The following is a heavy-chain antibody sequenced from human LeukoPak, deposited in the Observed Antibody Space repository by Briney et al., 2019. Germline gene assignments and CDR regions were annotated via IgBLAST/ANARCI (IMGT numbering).Heavy chain of an antibody. Sequence: ASVKVSCKASGYTFTGYYMHCVRQAPGQGLEWMGWINPNSGGTDYAQKFQGRVTMTRDTSISTAYMELSRLTSDDTAVYYCARGGLVIAAAANNWFDPWGQGTLVTVSS. CDR2: INPNSGGT. CDR1: GYTFTGYY. J-gene: IGHJ5*02. V-gene: IGHV1-2*02. D-gene: IGHD6-13*01. CDR3: ARGGLVIAAAANNWFDP.